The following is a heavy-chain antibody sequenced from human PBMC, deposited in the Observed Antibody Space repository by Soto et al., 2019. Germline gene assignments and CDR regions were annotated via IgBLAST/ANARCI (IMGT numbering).Heavy chain of an antibody. CDR2: IYWDDDK. CDR3: AHSESGWSSPVEYFQH. CDR1: GFSLSTSGVG. D-gene: IGHD6-19*01. J-gene: IGHJ1*01. Sequence: SGPTLVNPTQTLTLTCTFSGFSLSTSGVGVGWIRQPPGKALEWLALIYWDDDKRYSPSLKSRLTITKDTSKNQVVLTMTNMDPVDTATYYCAHSESGWSSPVEYFQHWGQGTLVTVSS. V-gene: IGHV2-5*02.